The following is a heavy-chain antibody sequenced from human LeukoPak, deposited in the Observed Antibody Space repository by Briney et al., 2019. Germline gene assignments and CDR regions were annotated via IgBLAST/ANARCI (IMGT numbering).Heavy chain of an antibody. D-gene: IGHD4-11*01. J-gene: IGHJ4*02. V-gene: IGHV3-21*01. CDR2: ISSSSSYI. CDR3: ARDPTVTTPY. Sequence: GGSLRLSCAASGFTFSSHSMNWVRQAPGKGLEWVSSISSSSSYIYYADSVKGRFTISRDNAKNSLYLQMNSLRAEDTAVYYCARDPTVTTPYWGQGTLVTVSS. CDR1: GFTFSSHS.